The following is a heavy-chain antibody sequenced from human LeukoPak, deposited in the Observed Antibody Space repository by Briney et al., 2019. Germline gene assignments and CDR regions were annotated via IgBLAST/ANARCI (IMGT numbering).Heavy chain of an antibody. Sequence: GGSLRLSCAASGFTFSSYAMHWVRQAPGKGLEWAAVISNDGSNKYYADSVKGRFTISRDNSKNTLYLQMNSLRAEDTAVYYCARSYGYGQDDYWGQGTLVTVSS. CDR3: ARSYGYGQDDY. V-gene: IGHV3-30*01. D-gene: IGHD5-18*01. J-gene: IGHJ4*02. CDR2: ISNDGSNK. CDR1: GFTFSSYA.